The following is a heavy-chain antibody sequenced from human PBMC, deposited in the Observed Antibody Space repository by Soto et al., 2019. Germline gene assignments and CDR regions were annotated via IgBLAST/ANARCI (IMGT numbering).Heavy chain of an antibody. CDR3: ARTVGAAYYFDF. V-gene: IGHV4-4*07. D-gene: IGHD1-26*01. Sequence: SETLSLTCNVSGGSMSKYYWSWIRQPAGKGLEWIGRVYTSGSTNYNPSLKSRVTMSIDTSNNHFSLRLNSVTAADTAVYYCARTVGAAYYFDFWGQGTLVTVSS. CDR2: VYTSGST. J-gene: IGHJ4*02. CDR1: GGSMSKYY.